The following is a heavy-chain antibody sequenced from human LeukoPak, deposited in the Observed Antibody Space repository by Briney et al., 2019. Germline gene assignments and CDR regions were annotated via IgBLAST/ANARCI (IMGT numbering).Heavy chain of an antibody. Sequence: PSETLSLTCAVYGGSFSGYYWSWIRQPPGKGLEWIGEINHSGGTNYNPSLKSRVTISVDTSKNQFSLKLSSVTAADTAVYYCASMGSGWRYYYYGMDVWGQGTTVTVSS. D-gene: IGHD6-19*01. V-gene: IGHV4-34*01. CDR1: GGSFSGYY. J-gene: IGHJ6*02. CDR3: ASMGSGWRYYYYGMDV. CDR2: INHSGGT.